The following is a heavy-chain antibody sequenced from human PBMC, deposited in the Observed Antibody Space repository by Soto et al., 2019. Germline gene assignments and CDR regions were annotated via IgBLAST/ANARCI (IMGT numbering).Heavy chain of an antibody. CDR1: GGTFSSYA. V-gene: IGHV1-69*06. Sequence: QVQLVQSGAEVKKPGSSVKVSCKASGGTFSSYAISWVRQAPGQGLEWMGGIIPIFGTANYAQKFQGRVTITADKSTSTAYMELSSLRSEDTAVYYCARDTNGDYASRYYYYGMDVWGQGTTVTVSS. CDR2: IIPIFGTA. J-gene: IGHJ6*02. CDR3: ARDTNGDYASRYYYYGMDV. D-gene: IGHD4-17*01.